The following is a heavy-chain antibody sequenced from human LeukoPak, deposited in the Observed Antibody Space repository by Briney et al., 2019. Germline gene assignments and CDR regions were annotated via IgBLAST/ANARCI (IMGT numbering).Heavy chain of an antibody. CDR2: ISSSGSTI. J-gene: IGHJ3*02. V-gene: IGHV3-48*03. D-gene: IGHD4-23*01. CDR1: GFTFSSYE. CDR3: ARCGNWGVGHAFDI. Sequence: GGSLRLSCAASGFTFSSYEMNWVRQAPGKGLEWVSYISSSGSTIHSADSVKGRFSISRDNAKNSLYLQMNSLRAEDTAVYYCARCGNWGVGHAFDIWGQGTMVTVSS.